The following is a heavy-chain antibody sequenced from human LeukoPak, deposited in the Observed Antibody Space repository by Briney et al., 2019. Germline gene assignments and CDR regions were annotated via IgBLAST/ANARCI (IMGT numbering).Heavy chain of an antibody. Sequence: GGSLRLSCAASGFTFGIYWMSWVRQAPGKGLEWVSYITSSGTTIYYADSVKGRFTISRDNAKNSLYLQMNSLRAEDTAVYYCARDYGGSSPFDYWGQGTLVTVSS. J-gene: IGHJ4*02. CDR2: ITSSGTTI. CDR1: GFTFGIYW. CDR3: ARDYGGSSPFDY. V-gene: IGHV3-48*03. D-gene: IGHD4-23*01.